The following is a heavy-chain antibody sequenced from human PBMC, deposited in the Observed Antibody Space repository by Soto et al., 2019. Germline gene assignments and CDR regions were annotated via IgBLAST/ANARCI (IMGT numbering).Heavy chain of an antibody. CDR1: GGTFGNSA. CDR3: ARDKDRQQLGGNYYYGIDV. J-gene: IGHJ6*02. D-gene: IGHD2-15*01. Sequence: QVQLVQSGAEVKKPGSSVTVSCKASGGTFGNSAISWVRQAPGQGLEWMGGIIPIFSTPDYAQKFQGRVTITADESTTPAYMELTRLKSEDTAVYYCARDKDRQQLGGNYYYGIDVWGQGTTVTVSS. V-gene: IGHV1-69*12. CDR2: IIPIFSTP.